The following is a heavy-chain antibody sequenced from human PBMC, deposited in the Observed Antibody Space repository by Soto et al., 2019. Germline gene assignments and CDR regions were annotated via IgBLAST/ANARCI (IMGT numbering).Heavy chain of an antibody. CDR1: GGSISSSSYY. V-gene: IGHV4-39*07. CDR3: ARVGGLAARTLDD. J-gene: IGHJ4*02. CDR2: IYYSGST. Sequence: SATLSLTNTVSGGSISSSSYYWGWIRQPPGKGLEWIGSIYYSGSTYYNPSLKSRVTISVDTSKNQFYLNLRSMSPADTAVYYGARVGGLAARTLDDWGPGTLVTVS. D-gene: IGHD6-6*01.